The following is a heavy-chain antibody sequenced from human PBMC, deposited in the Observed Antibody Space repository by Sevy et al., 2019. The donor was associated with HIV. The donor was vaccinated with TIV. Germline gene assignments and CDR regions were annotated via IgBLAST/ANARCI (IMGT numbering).Heavy chain of an antibody. V-gene: IGHV3-15*01. CDR2: VRSKGDGGTT. Sequence: GGPLRLSCAAPGFTFSDAWLSWVRQAPGKGLEWVGRVRSKGDGGTTDYAAPVKGRFTIARDDSKNVLYVQMNSLKIEDTGVYYCTTEGADWGQGTRVTVSS. J-gene: IGHJ4*02. CDR3: TTEGAD. CDR1: GFTFSDAW.